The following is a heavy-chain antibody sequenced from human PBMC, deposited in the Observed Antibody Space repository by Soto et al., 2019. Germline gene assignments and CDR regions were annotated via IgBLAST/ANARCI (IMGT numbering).Heavy chain of an antibody. CDR3: ANHPGYDISGYRPGPIYSLF. J-gene: IGHJ1*01. D-gene: IGHD3-22*01. V-gene: IGHV3-30*18. CDR2: RSYDGINK. Sequence: EGYLRHSCAASGLTFSSYGMLCVRQAPGKGLEWFAVRSYDGINKYYADSVKGRFTISRDNAKNTLYLQMNSLRAEDTAVYYCANHPGYDISGYRPGPIYSLFRGQAPLVTVSS. CDR1: GLTFSSYG.